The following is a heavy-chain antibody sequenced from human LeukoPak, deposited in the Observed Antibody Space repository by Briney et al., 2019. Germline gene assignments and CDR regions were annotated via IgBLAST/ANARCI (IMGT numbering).Heavy chain of an antibody. CDR3: ARFTTMVRGVNN. CDR1: GFTFSNYY. D-gene: IGHD3-10*01. J-gene: IGHJ4*02. CDR2: SSSSGRTI. V-gene: IGHV3-11*01. Sequence: LSLSCAASGFTFSNYYLSWIRQAPGKGREGGSYSSSSGRTIYYADSVKGRFTISRDNTKNSLYLQMNILRAEDTAVYYCARFTTMVRGVNNWGQGTLVTVSS.